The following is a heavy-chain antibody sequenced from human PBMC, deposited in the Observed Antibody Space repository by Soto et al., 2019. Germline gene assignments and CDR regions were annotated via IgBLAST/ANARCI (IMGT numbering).Heavy chain of an antibody. CDR3: ARQGGSSGIWYFDY. CDR1: GFTFSGYA. CDR2: TSYDENYK. D-gene: IGHD6-6*01. Sequence: QVQLVESGGGVVQPGRSLRLSCAVSGFTFSGYAMHWVRQAPGKGLEWVAATSYDENYKYYADSVKGRFTISRDNSKNTLFLQMNSLRTEDTAVYYCARQGGSSGIWYFDYWGQGSLVTVSS. V-gene: IGHV3-30*04. J-gene: IGHJ4*02.